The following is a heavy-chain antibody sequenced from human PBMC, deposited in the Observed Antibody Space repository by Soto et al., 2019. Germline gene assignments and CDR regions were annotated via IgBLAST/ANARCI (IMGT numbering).Heavy chain of an antibody. CDR2: IYYSGNT. V-gene: IGHV4-59*01. D-gene: IGHD3-16*01. CDR3: ARIPVDRSMIYCLAP. CDR1: GGCISSYY. Sequence: ETLSLLFNLAGGCISSYYWCWIRCPRGKGLEWIGYIYYSGNTNYNPSLNSRVIISAATPKNLSSLKPTSVNAADTAVYYCARIPVDRSMIYCLAPWGQGTLVTVSS. J-gene: IGHJ5*02.